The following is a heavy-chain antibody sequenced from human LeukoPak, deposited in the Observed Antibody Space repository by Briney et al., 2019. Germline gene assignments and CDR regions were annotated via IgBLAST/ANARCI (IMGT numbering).Heavy chain of an antibody. Sequence: GGSLRLSCAASGFTFSSYWMSWVRQAPGKGLEWGANINQDGSERYYVDSVKGRFTIPRDNAKNSLYLQMNSLRAGDTAVYYCASFRGYAGYDLDYWGQGTLVTVSS. D-gene: IGHD5-12*01. CDR3: ASFRGYAGYDLDY. V-gene: IGHV3-7*02. CDR1: GFTFSSYW. CDR2: INQDGSER. J-gene: IGHJ4*02.